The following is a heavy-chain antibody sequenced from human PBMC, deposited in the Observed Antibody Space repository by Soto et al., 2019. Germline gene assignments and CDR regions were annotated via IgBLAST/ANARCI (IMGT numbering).Heavy chain of an antibody. J-gene: IGHJ4*02. CDR1: GITVSNYW. Sequence: EVQLVESGGGLVQPGGSLRLSCAASGITVSNYWMHWVRQAPGKGLVWVSRINSGGSSTTDADSVKGRFTISRDNTKNTLYLQMNSRRAEDTAVDYYPRASSWSSYSAHFDYWGQGALVTVSS. V-gene: IGHV3-74*01. D-gene: IGHD3-3*01. CDR2: INSGGSST. CDR3: PRASSWSSYSAHFDY.